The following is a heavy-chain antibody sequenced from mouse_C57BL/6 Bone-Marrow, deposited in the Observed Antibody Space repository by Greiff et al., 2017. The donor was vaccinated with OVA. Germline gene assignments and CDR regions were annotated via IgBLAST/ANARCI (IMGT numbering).Heavy chain of an antibody. V-gene: IGHV1-69*01. D-gene: IGHD1-1*01. Sequence: QVQLQQPGAELVMPGASVKLSCKASGYTFTSYWMHWVKQRPGQGLEWIGEIDPSDSYTNYNPKFKGKSTLTVDQSSSTAYMQLSSLTSEDSAVYYCAREGYYGSSPWFAYWGQGTLVTVSA. CDR2: IDPSDSYT. CDR3: AREGYYGSSPWFAY. J-gene: IGHJ3*01. CDR1: GYTFTSYW.